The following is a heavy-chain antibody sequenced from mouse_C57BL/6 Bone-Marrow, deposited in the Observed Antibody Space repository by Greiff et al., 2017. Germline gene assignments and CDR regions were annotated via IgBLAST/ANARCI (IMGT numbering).Heavy chain of an antibody. V-gene: IGHV1-4*01. D-gene: IGHD1-1*01. Sequence: QVQLQQSGAELARPGASVKMSCKASGYTFTSYTMHWVKQRPGQGLEWIGYINPSSGYTKYNQKFKDKATLTADKSSSTAYMQLSSLTSEDSAVYYGAYGSRWYFDVWGTGTTVTVSS. CDR2: INPSSGYT. CDR1: GYTFTSYT. J-gene: IGHJ1*03. CDR3: AYGSRWYFDV.